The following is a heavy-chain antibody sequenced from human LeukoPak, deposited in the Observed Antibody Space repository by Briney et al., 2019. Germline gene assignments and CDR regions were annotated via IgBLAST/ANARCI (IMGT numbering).Heavy chain of an antibody. Sequence: GGSLRLSCAASGFTFSGSALHWVRQASGKGLEWVGRIRTKANSYATAYAASVKGRFTVSRDDSKNTAYLQMNNLKAEDTAVYYCTRHVPNRGYANFEYWGQGTLVTVSS. D-gene: IGHD5-12*01. CDR1: GFTFSGSA. J-gene: IGHJ4*02. V-gene: IGHV3-73*01. CDR3: TRHVPNRGYANFEY. CDR2: IRTKANSYAT.